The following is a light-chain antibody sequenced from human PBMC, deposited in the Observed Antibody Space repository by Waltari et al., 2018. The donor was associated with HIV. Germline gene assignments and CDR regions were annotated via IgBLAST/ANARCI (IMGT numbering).Light chain of an antibody. J-gene: IGLJ2*01. CDR3: CSYAGSYTTI. V-gene: IGLV2-11*01. CDR2: DVS. Sequence: QSALTQPRSVSGSPGQSVTISCTGTSSDVGGYNRVSWYHQPPGKAPKVIIYDVSKRPSGVPVRFSGSKSGNTASLTISGLQAEDEADYYGCSYAGSYTTIFGGGTKLTVL. CDR1: SSDVGGYNR.